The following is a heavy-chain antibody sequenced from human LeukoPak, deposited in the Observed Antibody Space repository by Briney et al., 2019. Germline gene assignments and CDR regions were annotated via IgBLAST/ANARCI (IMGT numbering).Heavy chain of an antibody. CDR1: GFTFSNYE. CDR2: IGNSGSTV. J-gene: IGHJ4*02. CDR3: TFMITFGGFDY. V-gene: IGHV3-48*03. Sequence: GGSLRLSCAASGFTFSNYEMNWVRQAPGKGLEWVSYIGNSGSTVYYADSVKGRFTISRDNAKNSLYLQMNSLRAEDTAIYYCTFMITFGGFDYWGQGTLVTVSS. D-gene: IGHD3-16*01.